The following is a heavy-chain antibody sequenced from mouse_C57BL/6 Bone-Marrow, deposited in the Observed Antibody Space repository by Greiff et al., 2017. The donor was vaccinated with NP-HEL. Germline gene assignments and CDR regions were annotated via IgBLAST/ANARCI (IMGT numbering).Heavy chain of an antibody. CDR1: GFNIKDDY. CDR2: IDPENGDT. D-gene: IGHD2-3*01. J-gene: IGHJ1*03. Sequence: VQLKQSGAELVRPGASVKLSCTASGFNIKDDYMHWVKQRPEQGLEWIGWIDPENGDTEYASKFQGKATITADTSSNTAYLQLSSLTSEDTAVYYCTTLSDGYFYWYFDVWGTGTTVTVSS. V-gene: IGHV14-4*01. CDR3: TTLSDGYFYWYFDV.